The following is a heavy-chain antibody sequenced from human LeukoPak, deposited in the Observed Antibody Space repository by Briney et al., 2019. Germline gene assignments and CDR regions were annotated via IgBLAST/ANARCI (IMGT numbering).Heavy chain of an antibody. CDR2: INPNSGGT. Sequence: ASVKVSCKASGYTFTGYYMHWVRQAPGQGLVWMGWINPNSGGTNYAQKFQGRVTMTRDTSISTAYMELSRLRSDDTAVYYCAREDIVVVPAAGMDYWGQGTLVTVSS. V-gene: IGHV1-2*02. CDR3: AREDIVVVPAAGMDY. D-gene: IGHD2-2*01. CDR1: GYTFTGYY. J-gene: IGHJ4*02.